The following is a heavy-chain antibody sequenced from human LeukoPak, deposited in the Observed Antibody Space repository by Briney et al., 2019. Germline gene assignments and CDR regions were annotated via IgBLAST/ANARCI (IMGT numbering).Heavy chain of an antibody. CDR1: GFTFSSYA. Sequence: GGSLRLSCAASGFTFSSYAMHWVRQAPGKGLEWVAVISYDGSNKYYADSVKGRFTISRDNSKNTLYLQMNSLRAEDTAVYYCATNVDTAMVPDYWGQGTLVTVSS. CDR3: ATNVDTAMVPDY. D-gene: IGHD5-18*01. CDR2: ISYDGSNK. V-gene: IGHV3-30-3*01. J-gene: IGHJ4*02.